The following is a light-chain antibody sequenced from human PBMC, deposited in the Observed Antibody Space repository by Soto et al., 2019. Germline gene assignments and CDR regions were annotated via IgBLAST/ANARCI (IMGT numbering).Light chain of an antibody. CDR1: QSISSW. CDR3: QQQRT. Sequence: DIQMTQSPSSLSASVGDRVTITCRASQSISSWLAWYQQKLGKAPKLLIYDASSLESGVPSRFSGSGSGTEFTLTISSLQPDDFATYYCQQQRTFGQGTKVDIK. V-gene: IGKV1-5*01. CDR2: DAS. J-gene: IGKJ1*01.